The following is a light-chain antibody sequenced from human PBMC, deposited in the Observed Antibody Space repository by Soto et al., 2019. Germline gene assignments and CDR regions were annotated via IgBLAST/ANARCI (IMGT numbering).Light chain of an antibody. V-gene: IGLV7-43*01. J-gene: IGLJ1*01. CDR2: SAR. CDR3: LLYNGGAQSDV. Sequence: QAVVTQEPSLTVSPGGTVTLTCASSTGAVTSDSSPSWFQQKPGQAPRPLIYSARIKHSWTPARFSGSLLAGKAALTLSGVHPEDEAEYFCLLYNGGAQSDVFGTGTKVTVL. CDR1: TGAVTSDSS.